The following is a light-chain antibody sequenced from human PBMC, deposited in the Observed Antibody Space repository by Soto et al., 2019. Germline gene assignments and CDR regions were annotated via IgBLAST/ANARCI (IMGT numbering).Light chain of an antibody. Sequence: QSVLTQPASVSGSPGQSITISCTGTSSDVGGYNYVSWYQQHPGKAPKLMIYDVSNRPSGVSNRFSGSKSGNTASLTISGLQAEDEAEYYCSSYTSTNTVVFGGGTKLTVL. CDR1: SSDVGGYNY. CDR3: SSYTSTNTVV. J-gene: IGLJ2*01. V-gene: IGLV2-14*03. CDR2: DVS.